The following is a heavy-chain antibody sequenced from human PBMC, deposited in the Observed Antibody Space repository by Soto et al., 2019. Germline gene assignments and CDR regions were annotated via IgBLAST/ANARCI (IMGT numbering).Heavy chain of an antibody. V-gene: IGHV3-30*18. Sequence: GGSLRLSCEPSGFSFSTYGMHWVRQAPGKGLQWVAVISYDGTKKSYADSVKGRFTISRDNSKSTLFLQMNSLRAEDTAVYYCAKDPVPRGAMGSSTYYYYGMDVWGQGTTVT. CDR2: ISYDGTKK. J-gene: IGHJ6*02. D-gene: IGHD5-18*01. CDR3: AKDPVPRGAMGSSTYYYYGMDV. CDR1: GFSFSTYG.